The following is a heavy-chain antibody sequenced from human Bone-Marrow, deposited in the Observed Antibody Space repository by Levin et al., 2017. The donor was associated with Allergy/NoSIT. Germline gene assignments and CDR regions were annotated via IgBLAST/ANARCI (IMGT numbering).Heavy chain of an antibody. CDR1: GFSLTTSGVG. CDR3: AHRRTLAAPGNKNLFDP. Sequence: SGPTLVKPTQTLTLTCTFSGFSLTTSGVGVGWIRQPPGKALEWLAVIYGNDDKAYSPSLKSRLIITRDTSKNQVVLTMTTLDPEDTGTYYCAHRRTLAAPGNKNLFDPWGQGTLVTVSS. J-gene: IGHJ5*02. V-gene: IGHV2-5*01. CDR2: IYGNDDK. D-gene: IGHD6-13*01.